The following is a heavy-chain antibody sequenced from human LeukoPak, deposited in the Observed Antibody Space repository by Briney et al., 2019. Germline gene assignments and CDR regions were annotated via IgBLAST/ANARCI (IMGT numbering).Heavy chain of an antibody. CDR3: ARDMYYGSGTPMQYGMDV. Sequence: GGSLRLSCAASGFTFSSYAMHWVRQAPGKGLEWVSVIYSGGSTYYVDSVKGRFTLSRDNAKNSLYLQMNSLRAEDSAVYYCARDMYYGSGTPMQYGMDVWGQGTTVTVSS. V-gene: IGHV3-NL1*01. CDR1: GFTFSSYA. CDR2: IYSGGST. J-gene: IGHJ6*02. D-gene: IGHD3-10*01.